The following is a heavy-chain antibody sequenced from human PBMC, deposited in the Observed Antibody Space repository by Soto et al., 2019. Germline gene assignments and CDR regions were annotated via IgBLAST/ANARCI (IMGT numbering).Heavy chain of an antibody. CDR1: GDTFYNYA. D-gene: IGHD6-6*01. CDR3: ARTYSSASWGRYYYYYYGMDV. J-gene: IGHJ6*02. Sequence: QVQVVQSGAEVKKPGSSVKVSCKASGDTFYNYAISWVRQAPGRGLEWMGGLIPIFGTANYAHKFQGRVTITADESASTAYMELSSVRYEDTDVYYCARTYSSASWGRYYYYYYGMDVWGQGTTVTVSS. CDR2: LIPIFGTA. V-gene: IGHV1-69*01.